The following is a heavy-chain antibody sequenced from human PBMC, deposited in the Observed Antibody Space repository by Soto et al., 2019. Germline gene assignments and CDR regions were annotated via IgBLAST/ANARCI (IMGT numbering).Heavy chain of an antibody. CDR2: ISAYNGNT. CDR3: ARDILYSSSSAFDY. Sequence: ASVKVSFKASGYTFTSYGISWLRQARGQGLEWMGWISAYNGNTNYAQKLQGRVTMTTDTSTSTAYMELRSLRSDDTAVYYCARDILYSSSSAFDYWGQGTLVTVSS. D-gene: IGHD6-6*01. J-gene: IGHJ4*02. CDR1: GYTFTSYG. V-gene: IGHV1-18*01.